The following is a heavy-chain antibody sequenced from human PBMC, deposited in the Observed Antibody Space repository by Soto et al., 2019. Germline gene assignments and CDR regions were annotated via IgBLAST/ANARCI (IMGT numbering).Heavy chain of an antibody. CDR3: ERDRGAVAVFVFDH. J-gene: IGHJ4*02. CDR2: ISYDGSNI. CDR1: GFTLSNHA. V-gene: IGHV3-30-3*01. D-gene: IGHD6-19*01. Sequence: QVQLVESGGGVVQPGRSLRLSCVASGFTLSNHAMHWVRQAPGKGLEWVTVISYDGSNIHYVDSVKGRFSISRDISKNTLYLEMNSLRGEDTAVYYCERDRGAVAVFVFDHWGQGTLVTVSS.